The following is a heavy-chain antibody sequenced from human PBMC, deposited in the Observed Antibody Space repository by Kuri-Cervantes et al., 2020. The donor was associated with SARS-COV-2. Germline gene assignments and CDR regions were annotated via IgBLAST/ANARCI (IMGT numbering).Heavy chain of an antibody. D-gene: IGHD1-14*01. Sequence: GESLKISCAASGFTVSSNEMSWVRQAPGKGLEWVSSISGGSTYYADSRKGRFTISRDNSKNTLYLQMSSLRAEDTAIYYCVGRPAPQEPDFWGQGTLVTVSS. CDR1: GFTVSSNE. CDR3: VGRPAPQEPDF. CDR2: ISGGST. V-gene: IGHV3-38-3*01. J-gene: IGHJ4*02.